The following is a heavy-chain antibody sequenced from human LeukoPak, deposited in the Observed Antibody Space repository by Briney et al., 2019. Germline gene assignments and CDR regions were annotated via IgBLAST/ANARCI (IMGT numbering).Heavy chain of an antibody. D-gene: IGHD6-19*01. CDR2: IHPGDYDT. Sequence: GESLKISCKGSGYIFTSYWIAWVRQVPGKGLEWMGIIHPGDYDTRYSPSFQDQVTISADRSTTTAYLQWSSLKPSDTAVYFCARLRSSSSWPDFDYRGQGALVTVSS. CDR1: GYIFTSYW. V-gene: IGHV5-51*01. J-gene: IGHJ4*02. CDR3: ARLRSSSSWPDFDY.